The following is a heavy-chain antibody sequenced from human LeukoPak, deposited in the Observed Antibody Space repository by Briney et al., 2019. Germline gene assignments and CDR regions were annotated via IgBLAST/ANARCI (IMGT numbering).Heavy chain of an antibody. CDR3: ARGLHCSGGSCHRRRDFDY. V-gene: IGHV1-2*02. D-gene: IGHD2-15*01. CDR1: VYIFTGYY. Sequence: ASVKVSCKASVYIFTGYYMHWVRQAPGQGLEWMGWINPDSGDTNYAQKFQGRVTMTRDTSISTAYMELSRLRSDDTAVYYCARGLHCSGGSCHRRRDFDYWGQGTLVTVSS. J-gene: IGHJ4*02. CDR2: INPDSGDT.